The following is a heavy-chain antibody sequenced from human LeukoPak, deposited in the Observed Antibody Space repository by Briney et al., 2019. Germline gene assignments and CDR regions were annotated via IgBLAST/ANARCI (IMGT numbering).Heavy chain of an antibody. J-gene: IGHJ3*02. V-gene: IGHV3-30*03. CDR3: ARAGLWDYSDSSGYHNGAFDI. Sequence: GGSLRLSCAASGFTFSSYGMHWVRQAPGKGLEWVAVISYDGSNKYYADSVKGRFTISRDNSKNTLYLQMNRLRSDDTAVYYCARAGLWDYSDSSGYHNGAFDIWGQGTMVTVSS. CDR2: ISYDGSNK. CDR1: GFTFSSYG. D-gene: IGHD3-22*01.